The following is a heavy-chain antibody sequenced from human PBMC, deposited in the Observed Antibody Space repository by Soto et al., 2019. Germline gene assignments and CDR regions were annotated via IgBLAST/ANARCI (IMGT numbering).Heavy chain of an antibody. Sequence: EEQLVESGGGLVQPGGSVRLSCAASGFSFNSHYKTWVRQPPGKGLEWVSSINRDSSIIYYADSVRGRFSISRDNAQNSLYLQMNSLSADDTAVYFCLNGDYYVGQGTLVTVSS. J-gene: IGHJ4*02. CDR3: LNGDYY. V-gene: IGHV3-48*01. CDR2: INRDSSII. CDR1: GFSFNSHY. D-gene: IGHD2-21*02.